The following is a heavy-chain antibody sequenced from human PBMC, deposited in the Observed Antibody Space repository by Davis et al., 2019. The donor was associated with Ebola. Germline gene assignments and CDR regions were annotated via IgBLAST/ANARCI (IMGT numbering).Heavy chain of an antibody. CDR2: INWNGGST. Sequence: PGGSLSLSCEASGFTFEDYVMTWVRQGPGKGLEWVSRINWNGGSTGYGDSVKGRFTISRDNAKSSLYLQMNSLRAEDTALYYCARAYGSGSYSYMDVWGKGTTVTVSS. V-gene: IGHV3-20*04. CDR1: GFTFEDYV. J-gene: IGHJ6*03. D-gene: IGHD3-10*01. CDR3: ARAYGSGSYSYMDV.